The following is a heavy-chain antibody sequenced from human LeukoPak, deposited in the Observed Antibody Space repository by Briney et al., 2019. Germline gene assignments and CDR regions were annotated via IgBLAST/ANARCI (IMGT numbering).Heavy chain of an antibody. J-gene: IGHJ4*02. V-gene: IGHV3-53*01. Sequence: GGSLRLSCAASGFTVSRNYMSWVRQAPGNGLEWVSVIYSGGSTYYADSVKGRFTISRDNSKNTLYLQMNSLRAEDTAVYYCAKSRPRYCGGDCLIEWGQGTLGTVSS. CDR1: GFTVSRNY. CDR3: AKSRPRYCGGDCLIE. D-gene: IGHD2-21*02. CDR2: IYSGGST.